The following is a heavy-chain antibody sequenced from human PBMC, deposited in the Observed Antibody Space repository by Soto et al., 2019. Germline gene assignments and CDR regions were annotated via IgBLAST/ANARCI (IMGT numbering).Heavy chain of an antibody. J-gene: IGHJ4*02. D-gene: IGHD3-10*01. V-gene: IGHV1-3*01. CDR1: GYTFTNYP. CDR3: ARKLYFSSGNYHFDY. Sequence: QVQLVQSGAEVKKPGASVKVSCKTSGYTFTNYPLHWARQAPGQGLEWLGWVNPGNGDTGFSQKFQGRVTITTDTSANTAYMEVSTLRSEDTAVYFCARKLYFSSGNYHFDYWGQGTLVTVSS. CDR2: VNPGNGDT.